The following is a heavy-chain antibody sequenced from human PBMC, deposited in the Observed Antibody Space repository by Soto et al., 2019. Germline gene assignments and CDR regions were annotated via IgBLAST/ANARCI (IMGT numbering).Heavy chain of an antibody. D-gene: IGHD3-22*01. J-gene: IGHJ4*02. V-gene: IGHV3-74*01. CDR1: GFTFSSYW. CDR3: AIRASYYDSSGYFDY. CDR2: INSDGSST. Sequence: EVQLVESGGGLVQPGGSLRLSCAASGFTFSSYWMHWVRQAPGKGLVWVSRINSDGSSTSYADSVKGRFTISRDNAKKTLYLQMNRLRAEDTAVYYCAIRASYYDSSGYFDYWGQGTLVTVSS.